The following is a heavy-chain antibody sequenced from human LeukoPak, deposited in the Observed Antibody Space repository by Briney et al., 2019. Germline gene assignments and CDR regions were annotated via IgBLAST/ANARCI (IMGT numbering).Heavy chain of an antibody. CDR1: GFTVSSNY. V-gene: IGHV3-53*01. CDR3: ATTSSSDAFDI. J-gene: IGHJ3*02. Sequence: PGGSLRLSCAASGFTVSSNYMSWVRQAPGKGLEWVSLFYSGGTTHYADSVKGRFTISRDNSKNTLYLQMNSLRAEDTAVYYCATTSSSDAFDIWGQGTMVTVSS. D-gene: IGHD6-13*01. CDR2: FYSGGTT.